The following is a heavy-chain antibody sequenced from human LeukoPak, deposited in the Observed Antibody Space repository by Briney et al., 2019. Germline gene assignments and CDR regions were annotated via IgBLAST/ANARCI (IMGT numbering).Heavy chain of an antibody. CDR1: GFTFSSYG. J-gene: IGHJ4*02. CDR3: AKDPSHCSGGSCPKLDC. Sequence: PGRSLRLSCAASGFTFSSYGIHWVRQAPGKGLEWVAVISYDGSNKYYADSVKGRFTISRDNSKNTLYLQMNSLRAEDTAVYYCAKDPSHCSGGSCPKLDCWGQGTLVTVSS. CDR2: ISYDGSNK. D-gene: IGHD2-15*01. V-gene: IGHV3-30*18.